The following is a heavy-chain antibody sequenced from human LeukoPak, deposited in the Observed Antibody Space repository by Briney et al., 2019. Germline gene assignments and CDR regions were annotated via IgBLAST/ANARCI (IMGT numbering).Heavy chain of an antibody. CDR1: GGTFGSYA. V-gene: IGHV1-69*13. D-gene: IGHD5-24*01. CDR2: IIPIFGTA. CDR3: ARDSGVEMAHTGDGN. Sequence: SVKVSCKASGGTFGSYAISGVRQAPGQGLEWMGGIIPIFGTANYAQKFQGRVTITADESTSTAYMELSSLRSEDTAVYYCARDSGVEMAHTGDGNWDQGTLVTVSS. J-gene: IGHJ4*02.